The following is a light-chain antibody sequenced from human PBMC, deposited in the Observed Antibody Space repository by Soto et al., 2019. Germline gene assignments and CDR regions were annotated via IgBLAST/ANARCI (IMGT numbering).Light chain of an antibody. V-gene: IGKV3-11*01. CDR3: QQRRNWPSYT. Sequence: EIVLTQSPATLSLSPGERATLSCWASQRVSIYLAWYQQKRGQAPRLLIYDATNRATGIPARFSGSGSGTDFTLTISRLEPEDFAVYYCQQRRNWPSYTFGQGTKLEIK. CDR1: QRVSIY. J-gene: IGKJ2*01. CDR2: DAT.